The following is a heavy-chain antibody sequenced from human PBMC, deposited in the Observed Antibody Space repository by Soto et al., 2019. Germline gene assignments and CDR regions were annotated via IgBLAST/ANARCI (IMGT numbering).Heavy chain of an antibody. Sequence: PGESLKISCKGSGYSFSIYWIGWVRQMPGKGLEWMGIIYPRDSDTRYSPSFQGQVTISADKSISTAYLQWSSLKASDTAMYYCARQDPSGLYYFDYWGRGTVVTVSS. CDR1: GYSFSIYW. J-gene: IGHJ4*02. V-gene: IGHV5-51*01. CDR3: ARQDPSGLYYFDY. D-gene: IGHD3-10*01. CDR2: IYPRDSDT.